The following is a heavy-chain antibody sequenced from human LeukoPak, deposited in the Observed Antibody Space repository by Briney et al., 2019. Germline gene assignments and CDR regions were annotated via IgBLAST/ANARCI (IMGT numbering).Heavy chain of an antibody. V-gene: IGHV4-4*02. J-gene: IGHJ5*02. CDR2: IYHSGST. CDR3: ARARDGHINNWFDP. D-gene: IGHD5-24*01. Sequence: PSGTLSLTCAVSGGSISSSNWWSWVRQPPGKGLEWIGEIYHSGSTNYNPSLKSRVTISVDTSKNQFSLKMSSVTAADTAVYYCARARDGHINNWFDPWGQGTLVIVSS. CDR1: GGSISSSNW.